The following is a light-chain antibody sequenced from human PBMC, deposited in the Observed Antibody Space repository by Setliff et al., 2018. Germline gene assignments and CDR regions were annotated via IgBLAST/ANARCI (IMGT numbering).Light chain of an antibody. V-gene: IGLV2-14*03. CDR3: TSYTNSAV. CDR2: DVS. J-gene: IGLJ1*01. Sequence: QSALAQPASVSGSPGQSITISCTGSSSDVGAYDYVSWYQHHPGRAPKFMIYDVSKRPSGVSNRFSGSKSGNTASLTISGLQAEDEADYYCTSYTNSAVFGTGTKVTVL. CDR1: SSDVGAYDY.